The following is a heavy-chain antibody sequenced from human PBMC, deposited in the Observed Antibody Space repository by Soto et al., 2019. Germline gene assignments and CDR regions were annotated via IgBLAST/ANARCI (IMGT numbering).Heavy chain of an antibody. V-gene: IGHV3-73*01. D-gene: IGHD3-3*01. CDR1: GFTFSGSA. CDR3: TRHKGGSITIFGVVTYYGMDV. CDR2: IRSKANSYAT. Sequence: GGSLRLSCAASGFTFSGSAMHWVRQASGKGLEWVGRIRSKANSYATAYAASVKGRFTISRDDSKNTAYLQMNSLKTEDTAVYYCTRHKGGSITIFGVVTYYGMDVWGQGTTVTVSS. J-gene: IGHJ6*02.